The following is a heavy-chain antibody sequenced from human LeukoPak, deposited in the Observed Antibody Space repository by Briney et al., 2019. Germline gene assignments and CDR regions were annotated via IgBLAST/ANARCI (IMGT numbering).Heavy chain of an antibody. CDR1: GYSISSGYY. Sequence: SETLSLTCTVSGYSISSGYYWSWIRQPPGKGLEWIGEINHSGSTNYNPSLKSRVTISVDTSKNQFSLKLSSVTAADTAVYYCARHAPPRRYYDYVWGSYRAFDYWGQGTLVTVSS. V-gene: IGHV4-38-2*02. CDR2: INHSGST. J-gene: IGHJ4*02. D-gene: IGHD3-16*02. CDR3: ARHAPPRRYYDYVWGSYRAFDY.